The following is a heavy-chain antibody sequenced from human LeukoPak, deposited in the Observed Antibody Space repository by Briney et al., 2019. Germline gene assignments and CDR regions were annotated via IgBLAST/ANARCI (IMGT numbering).Heavy chain of an antibody. CDR3: ARDRGDSSFDY. V-gene: IGHV1-2*02. D-gene: IGHD2-21*02. CDR2: IDPISGGT. Sequence: GASVKVSCKASGYTFTGYYMHWVRQAPGQGLEWMGWIDPISGGTLSAQKFQGRVTMTRDTSITTAYMELSRLRSDDTALYYCARDRGDSSFDYWGQGTLVNVSS. CDR1: GYTFTGYY. J-gene: IGHJ4*02.